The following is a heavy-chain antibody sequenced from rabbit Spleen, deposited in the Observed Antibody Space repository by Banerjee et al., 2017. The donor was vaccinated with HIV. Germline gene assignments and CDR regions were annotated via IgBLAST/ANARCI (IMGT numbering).Heavy chain of an antibody. CDR3: ARHAGYAGYGYSTLDL. Sequence: QSLEESGGGLVQPEGSLALTCKASGFTISSSYYMCWVRQAPGKGLEWTGYIDPVFGNTYYASWVNGRFTISSDNAQNTVDLQMNSLTAADTATYFCARHAGYAGYGYSTLDLWGPGTLVTVS. D-gene: IGHD8-1*01. V-gene: IGHV1S7*01. J-gene: IGHJ4*01. CDR1: GFTISSSYY. CDR2: IDPVFGNT.